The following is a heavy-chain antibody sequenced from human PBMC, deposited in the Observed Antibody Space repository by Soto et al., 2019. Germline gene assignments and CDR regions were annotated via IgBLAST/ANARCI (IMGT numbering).Heavy chain of an antibody. CDR1: GYPVTAYY. Sequence: QLHLVQSGAVVKKPGASVTVSCSASGYPVTAYYMHWVRQAPGRGLEWMGGINPATGAAKYTQTFQGRLTLARDPSTSTVFKELSGLTSEDPAGFYWARGGGVGVAGSAAFDMWGQGTLVTVSS. CDR3: ARGGGVGVAGSAAFDM. V-gene: IGHV1-2*02. D-gene: IGHD3-3*01. CDR2: INPATGAA. J-gene: IGHJ3*02.